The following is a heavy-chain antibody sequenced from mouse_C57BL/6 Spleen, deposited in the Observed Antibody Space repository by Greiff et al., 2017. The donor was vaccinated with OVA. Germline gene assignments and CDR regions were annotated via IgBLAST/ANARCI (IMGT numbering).Heavy chain of an antibody. Sequence: QVQLKQPGAELVKPGASVKMSCKASGYTFTSYWITWVKQRPGQGLEWLGDIYPGSGSTNYNEKFKSKATLTVDTSSSTAYMQLSSLTSEDSAVYYCARSYSNYEDYFDYWGQGTTLTVSS. V-gene: IGHV1-55*01. CDR1: GYTFTSYW. J-gene: IGHJ2*01. D-gene: IGHD2-5*01. CDR3: ARSYSNYEDYFDY. CDR2: IYPGSGST.